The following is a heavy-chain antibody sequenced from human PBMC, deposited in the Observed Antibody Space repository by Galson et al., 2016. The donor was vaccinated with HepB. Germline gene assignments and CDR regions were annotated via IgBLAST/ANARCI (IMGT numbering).Heavy chain of an antibody. CDR3: ARDRLRGVVGSFHP. Sequence: SLRLSCAASGFTVSDNYITWVRQAPGKGLEWVSIIYDGGLTYYADSVKGRFTISRDNSKNTVYLQMNSLTAEGTAIYYCARDRLRGVVGSFHPWGQGTLVTVSS. V-gene: IGHV3-53*01. J-gene: IGHJ5*02. CDR2: IYDGGLT. D-gene: IGHD3-10*01. CDR1: GFTVSDNY.